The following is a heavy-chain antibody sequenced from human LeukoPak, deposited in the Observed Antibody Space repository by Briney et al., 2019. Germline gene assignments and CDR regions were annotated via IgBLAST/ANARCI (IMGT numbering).Heavy chain of an antibody. D-gene: IGHD2-21*02. CDR1: GYSFTSYW. J-gene: IGHJ6*02. V-gene: IGHV5-51*01. Sequence: GESLKISCKGSGYSFTSYWIGWVRQMPGKGLEWMGIIYPGDSDTRYSPSFQGQVTISADKSISTAYPQWSSLKASDTAMYYCARSKSDYYYYYGMDVWGQGTTVTVSS. CDR3: ARSKSDYYYYYGMDV. CDR2: IYPGDSDT.